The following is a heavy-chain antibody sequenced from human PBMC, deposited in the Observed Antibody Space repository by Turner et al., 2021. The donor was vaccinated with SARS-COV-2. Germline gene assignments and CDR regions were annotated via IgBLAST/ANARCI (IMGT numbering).Heavy chain of an antibody. J-gene: IGHJ4*02. CDR1: GFTFSSYS. D-gene: IGHD5-12*01. Sequence: EVQLVESGGGLVKPGGSLRLSCAASGFTFSSYSMNGVRRAPGKGLEGVSSISSSSSYIYYADSVKGRFTISRDNAKNSLYLQMNSLRAEDTAVYYCARNQPDIVATTCDYWGQGTLVTVSS. CDR3: ARNQPDIVATTCDY. CDR2: ISSSSSYI. V-gene: IGHV3-21*01.